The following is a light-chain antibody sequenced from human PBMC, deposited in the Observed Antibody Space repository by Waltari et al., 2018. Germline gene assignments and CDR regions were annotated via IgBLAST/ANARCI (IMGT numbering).Light chain of an antibody. Sequence: YELTQPPSVSVSTGQTASITCSGDKLGGIDVSWYQQKPGQSPVLVIYQDNKRPSGIPARFSGSIFGNTATLTISGTQAMDEADYYCQAWDSSTVVFGGGTKLIVL. V-gene: IGLV3-1*01. J-gene: IGLJ2*01. CDR1: KLGGID. CDR2: QDN. CDR3: QAWDSSTVV.